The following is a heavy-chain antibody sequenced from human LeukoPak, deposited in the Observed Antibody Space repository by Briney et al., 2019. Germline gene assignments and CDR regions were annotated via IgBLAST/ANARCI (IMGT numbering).Heavy chain of an antibody. CDR1: GFTFSNHA. Sequence: PGGSLRLSCAASGFTFSNHAMSWVRQAPGKGLEWVSTIGGCGSNTFYADSVKGRFTISRDNSKNTLYLQMNSLRAEDSAVYYCAKGGRFSSGWAYDYWGQGMLVTVSS. D-gene: IGHD6-19*01. CDR3: AKGGRFSSGWAYDY. CDR2: IGGCGSNT. V-gene: IGHV3-23*01. J-gene: IGHJ4*02.